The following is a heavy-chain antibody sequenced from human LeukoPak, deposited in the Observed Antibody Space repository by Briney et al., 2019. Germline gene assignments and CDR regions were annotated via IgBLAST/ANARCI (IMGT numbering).Heavy chain of an antibody. J-gene: IGHJ5*02. D-gene: IGHD2-2*01. Sequence: SETLSLTCTVSGGSINTYYWSWIRQPPGKGLEWIGYIHYSGSTNYNPSLKSRVTISLDTSKNQFSLKLSSVTATDTAVYYCARTQPAALYWFDPWGQGTLVTVSS. CDR3: ARTQPAALYWFDP. CDR1: GGSINTYY. CDR2: IHYSGST. V-gene: IGHV4-59*08.